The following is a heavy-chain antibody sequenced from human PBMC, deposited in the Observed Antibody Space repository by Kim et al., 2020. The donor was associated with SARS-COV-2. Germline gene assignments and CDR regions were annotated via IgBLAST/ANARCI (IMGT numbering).Heavy chain of an antibody. Sequence: GSLRLSCVASGFTFSSCAMSWVRQAPGKGLEWVAENSGSGGVSDYANPVKGRFTISRDNSKNTLYLHMDSLRGDDTALYYCAKFLLPIVVAEGPFVIWGQGTMVTVSS. CDR3: AKFLLPIVVAEGPFVI. J-gene: IGHJ3*02. V-gene: IGHV3-23*01. CDR2: NSGSGGVS. D-gene: IGHD3-22*01. CDR1: GFTFSSCA.